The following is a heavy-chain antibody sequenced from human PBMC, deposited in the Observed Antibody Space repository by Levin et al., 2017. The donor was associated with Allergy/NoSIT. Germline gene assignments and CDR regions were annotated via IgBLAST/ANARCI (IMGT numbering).Heavy chain of an antibody. CDR1: GGSFSGSY. CDR3: ARAGQLVPTPPNWFDP. D-gene: IGHD6-13*01. V-gene: IGHV4-34*01. Sequence: SQTLSLTCAVYGGSFSGSYWSWIRQPPGKGLEWIGEINHSGSTNYNPSLKSRVTISVDTSKNQFSLKLSSVTAADTAVYYCARAGQLVPTPPNWFDPWGQGTLVTVSS. CDR2: INHSGST. J-gene: IGHJ5*02.